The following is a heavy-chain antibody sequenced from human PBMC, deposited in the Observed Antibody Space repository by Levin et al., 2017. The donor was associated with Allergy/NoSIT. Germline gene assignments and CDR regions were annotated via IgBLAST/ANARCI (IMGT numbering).Heavy chain of an antibody. D-gene: IGHD4-17*01. Sequence: GGSLRLSCAASGFTFDDYTMHWVRQAAGKGLEWVSLISWDGSTTYYADSVKGRFTISRDNSKNSLYLQMNSLRPEDTALYYCAKATTETSFYYYGMDVWGQGTTVTVSS. CDR3: AKATTETSFYYYGMDV. CDR2: ISWDGSTT. V-gene: IGHV3-43*01. J-gene: IGHJ6*02. CDR1: GFTFDDYT.